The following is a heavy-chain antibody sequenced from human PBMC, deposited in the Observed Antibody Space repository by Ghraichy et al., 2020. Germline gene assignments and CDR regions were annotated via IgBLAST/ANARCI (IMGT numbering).Heavy chain of an antibody. CDR2: INHSGST. J-gene: IGHJ3*01. D-gene: IGHD6-13*01. CDR1: GGSFSDYF. Sequence: SHTCAVFGGSFSDYFWSWIRQPPGKGLEWIGEINHSGSTKYNPSLKSRVTISVDTSKNQFSLKLNSVIAADTAVYYCARYSSNSYDDAFDSWGRGTLVTVSS. V-gene: IGHV4-34*01. CDR3: ARYSSNSYDDAFDS.